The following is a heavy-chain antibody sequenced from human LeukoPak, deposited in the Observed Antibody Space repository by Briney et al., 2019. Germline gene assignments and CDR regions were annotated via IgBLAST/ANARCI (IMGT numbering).Heavy chain of an antibody. CDR2: INHSGST. D-gene: IGHD6-6*01. Sequence: KASETLSLTCAVYGGSFSGYYWSWIRQPPGKGLEWIGEINHSGSTNYNPSLKSRVTISVDTSKNQFSLKLSSVTAADTAVYYCARGAPSIAARRLNWFDPWGQGTLVTVSS. V-gene: IGHV4-34*01. CDR1: GGSFSGYY. J-gene: IGHJ5*02. CDR3: ARGAPSIAARRLNWFDP.